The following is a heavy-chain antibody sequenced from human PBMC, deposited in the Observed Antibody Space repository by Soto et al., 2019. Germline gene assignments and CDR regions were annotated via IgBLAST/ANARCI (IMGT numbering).Heavy chain of an antibody. D-gene: IGHD3-3*01. J-gene: IGHJ4*02. Sequence: SETLSLTCTVSGASISSGAYYWSWIRQHPGKGLEWIGYIYYSGSTYYNPSLESRLTISVDTSKNQFSLKLSSVTAADTAVYYCARARGVVAYFDYWGQGTLVTVSS. V-gene: IGHV4-31*03. CDR3: ARARGVVAYFDY. CDR2: IYYSGST. CDR1: GASISSGAYY.